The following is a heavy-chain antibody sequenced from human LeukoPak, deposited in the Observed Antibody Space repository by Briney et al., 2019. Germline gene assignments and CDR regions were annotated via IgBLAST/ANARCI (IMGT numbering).Heavy chain of an antibody. CDR3: ARDRLEGGETFDS. D-gene: IGHD1-1*01. V-gene: IGHV3-21*01. J-gene: IGHJ4*02. Sequence: GVSLRLSCAASGFSFRSYSMDWVRQAPGKGLEWVSSITGSSSYISYADSVKGRFTISRDNAENSLFLQMNSLRPEDTAVYFCARDRLEGGETFDSWGQGTLVPVSS. CDR1: GFSFRSYS. CDR2: ITGSSSYI.